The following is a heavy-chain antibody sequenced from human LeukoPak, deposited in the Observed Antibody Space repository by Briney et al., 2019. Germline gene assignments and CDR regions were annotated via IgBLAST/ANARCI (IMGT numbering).Heavy chain of an antibody. Sequence: GGSLRLSCAASGFTFSSYWTSWVRQAPGKGLEWVANIKQDGSEKYYVDSVKGRFPISRDNAKNSLYLQMNSLRAEDTAVYYCASTQRFDYWGQGTLVTVSS. CDR3: ASTQRFDY. V-gene: IGHV3-7*01. CDR2: IKQDGSEK. D-gene: IGHD2-2*01. CDR1: GFTFSSYW. J-gene: IGHJ4*02.